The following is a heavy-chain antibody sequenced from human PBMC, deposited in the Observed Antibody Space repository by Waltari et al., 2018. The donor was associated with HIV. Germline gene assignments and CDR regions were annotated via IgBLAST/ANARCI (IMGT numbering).Heavy chain of an antibody. CDR1: GYTLPDYY. Sequence: QVQLVQSGAEVKKPGASVKVSCKASGYTLPDYYRHWVRQAPGQGLEWMGWINPNSGGTNYAQKFQGRVTMTRDTSISTAYMELSRLRSDDTAVYYCARDRHSNSRILGYYYGMDVWGQGTTVTVSS. D-gene: IGHD6-6*01. J-gene: IGHJ6*02. CDR3: ARDRHSNSRILGYYYGMDV. CDR2: INPNSGGT. V-gene: IGHV1-2*02.